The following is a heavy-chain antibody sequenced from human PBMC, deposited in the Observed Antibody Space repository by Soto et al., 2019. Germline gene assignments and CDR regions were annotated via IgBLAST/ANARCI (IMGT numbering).Heavy chain of an antibody. CDR2: VWYDGSHQ. CDR1: GFTFSSYG. V-gene: IGHV3-33*01. CDR3: ARDLRRLATAGSALDC. J-gene: IGHJ4*02. Sequence: QVQVLESGGGVVQPGRSLRLSCAASGFTFSSYGMHWVRQAPGKGLEWVALVWYDGSHQYYTDSVKGRFTISSDNSKNTLYLQMHRLTAEDTAVYYWARDLRRLATAGSALDCWGQGTLATVSS. D-gene: IGHD3-10*01.